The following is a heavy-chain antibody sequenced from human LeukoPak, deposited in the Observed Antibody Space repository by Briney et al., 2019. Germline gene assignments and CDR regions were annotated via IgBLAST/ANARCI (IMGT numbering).Heavy chain of an antibody. V-gene: IGHV4-59*01. J-gene: IGHJ4*02. D-gene: IGHD3-10*01. CDR2: IYYSGST. CDR1: GGSISSYY. Sequence: SETLSLTCTVSGGSISSYYWSWIRQPPGKGLEWIGYIYYSGSTNYNPSLKSRVTIFVDTSKNQFSLKLSSVTAADTAVYYCARGVGYYYGSGSIFDYWGQGTLVTVSS. CDR3: ARGVGYYYGSGSIFDY.